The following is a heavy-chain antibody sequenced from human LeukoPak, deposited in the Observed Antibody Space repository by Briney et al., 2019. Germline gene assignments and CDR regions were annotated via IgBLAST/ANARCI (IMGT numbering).Heavy chain of an antibody. CDR3: ARDRSLTAFDY. CDR2: ISSSSSYI. V-gene: IGHV3-21*01. Sequence: GGSLRLSCAASGFAFSSYSMNWVRQAPGKGLEWASSISSSSSYIHYADSVKGRFTISRDNAKNSLYLQMNSLRAEDTAEYYCARDRSLTAFDYWGLGTLVTVSS. J-gene: IGHJ4*02. CDR1: GFAFSSYS. D-gene: IGHD5-18*01.